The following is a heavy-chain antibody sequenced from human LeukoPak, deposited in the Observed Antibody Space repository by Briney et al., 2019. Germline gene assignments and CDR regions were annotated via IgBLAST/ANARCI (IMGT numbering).Heavy chain of an antibody. CDR2: IDPADSDS. D-gene: IGHD3-22*01. CDR1: GYSFTSYW. Sequence: GESLKISCKGSGYSFTSYWIGWVRQVPGKGLEWMGLIDPADSDSRYSPSFQGQVIFSVDKSTKTAYLQWSSLKASDTAMYYCARLIGAFSESSGYSDYWGQGTLVTVSS. J-gene: IGHJ4*02. CDR3: ARLIGAFSESSGYSDY. V-gene: IGHV5-51*01.